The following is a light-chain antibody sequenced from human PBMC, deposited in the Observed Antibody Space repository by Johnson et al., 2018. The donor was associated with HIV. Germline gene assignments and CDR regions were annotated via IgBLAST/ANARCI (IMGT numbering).Light chain of an antibody. J-gene: IGLJ1*01. CDR2: DNN. CDR1: SSNIGNNY. CDR3: GTWDSSLSAGV. Sequence: QSVLTQPPSVSAAPGQKVTISCSGSSSNIGNNYVSWYQQLPGTAPKLLIYDNNKRPSGIPDRFAGPKSGTSATLGITGSQTGDEADYYCGTWDSSLSAGVFGTGTKVTVL. V-gene: IGLV1-51*01.